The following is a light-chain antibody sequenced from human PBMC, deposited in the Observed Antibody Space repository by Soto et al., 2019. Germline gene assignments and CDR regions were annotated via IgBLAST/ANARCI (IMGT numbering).Light chain of an antibody. V-gene: IGKV1-5*01. J-gene: IGKJ1*01. CDR1: QTISSW. CDR3: QQYNSYST. Sequence: DIQRTQSPSTLSGSVGDRVTITCRASQTISSWLAWYQQTPGKAPKLLIYAASSLESGVPSRFSGSGSGTEFTLTISSLQPDDFATYYCQQYNSYSTFGQGTKVDIK. CDR2: AAS.